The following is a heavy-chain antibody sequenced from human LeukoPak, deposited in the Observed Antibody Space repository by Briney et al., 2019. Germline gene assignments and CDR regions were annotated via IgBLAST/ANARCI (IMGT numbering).Heavy chain of an antibody. V-gene: IGHV3-23*01. D-gene: IGHD2-2*01. CDR1: GFTFSSYS. J-gene: IGHJ6*02. CDR2: ISGSGGST. CDR3: AKADIVVVPAAIEYYYYYYGMDV. Sequence: GGSLRLSCAASGFTFSSYSMNWVRQAPGKGLEWVSAISGSGGSTYYADSVKGRFTISRDNSKNTLYLQMNSLRAEDTAVYYCAKADIVVVPAAIEYYYYYYGMDVWGQGTTVTVSS.